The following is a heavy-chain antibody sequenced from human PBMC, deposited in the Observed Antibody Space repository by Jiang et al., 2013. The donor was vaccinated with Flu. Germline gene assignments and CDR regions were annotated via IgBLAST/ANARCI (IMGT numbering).Heavy chain of an antibody. CDR3: AADGWSYDSSYAFDI. V-gene: IGHV1-58*02. CDR2: IVVGSNNA. J-gene: IGHJ3*02. Sequence: SCKASGFTFTNSAMQWVRQARGQRLEWIGWIVVGSNNANYAQKFQERVTITRDMSTSTAYMELSSLRSEDTAVYYCAADGWSYDSSYAFDIWGQGTMVTVSS. CDR1: GFTFTNSA. D-gene: IGHD3-3*01.